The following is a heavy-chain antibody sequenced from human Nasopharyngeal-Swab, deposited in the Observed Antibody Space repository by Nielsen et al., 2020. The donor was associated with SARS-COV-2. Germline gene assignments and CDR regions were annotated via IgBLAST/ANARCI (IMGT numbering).Heavy chain of an antibody. CDR1: GFTFSSYG. CDR2: IWYDGSNK. CDR3: VRGLWFGELLGSGY. D-gene: IGHD3-10*01. Sequence: GESLKISCAASGFTFSSYGMHRVRQAPGKGLEWVAVIWYDGSNKYYADSVKGRFTISRDNSKNTLYLQMNSLRAEDTAVYYCVRGLWFGELLGSGYWGQGTLVTVSS. V-gene: IGHV3-33*01. J-gene: IGHJ4*02.